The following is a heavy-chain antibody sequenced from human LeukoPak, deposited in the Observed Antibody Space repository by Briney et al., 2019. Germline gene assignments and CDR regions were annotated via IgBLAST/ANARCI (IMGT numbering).Heavy chain of an antibody. CDR3: ANGLWEEIHYFDY. J-gene: IGHJ4*02. D-gene: IGHD1-26*01. CDR2: ISGSGGST. Sequence: PGGSLRLSCAASGFTFSSYAMSWVRQAPGKGLEWVSAISGSGGSTYYADSVKGRFTISRDNSKNTLYLQMNSLRAEDTAVYYCANGLWEEIHYFDYWGQGTLVTVSS. CDR1: GFTFSSYA. V-gene: IGHV3-23*01.